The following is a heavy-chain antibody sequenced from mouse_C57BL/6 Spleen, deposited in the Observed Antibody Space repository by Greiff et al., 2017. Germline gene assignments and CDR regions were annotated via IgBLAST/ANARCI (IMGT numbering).Heavy chain of an antibody. D-gene: IGHD1-1*01. V-gene: IGHV1-15*01. Sequence: VQLQQSGAELVRPGASVTLSCKASGYTFTDYEMHWVKQTPVHGLEWIGAIDPETGGTAYNQKFKGKAILTADKSSSTAYMELRSLTSEDSAVYYCTFITTVVAKTYWYFDVWGTGTTVTVSS. CDR3: TFITTVVAKTYWYFDV. J-gene: IGHJ1*03. CDR1: GYTFTDYE. CDR2: IDPETGGT.